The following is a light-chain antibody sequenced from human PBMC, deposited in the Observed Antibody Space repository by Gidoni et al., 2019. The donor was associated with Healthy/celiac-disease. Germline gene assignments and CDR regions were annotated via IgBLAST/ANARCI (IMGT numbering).Light chain of an antibody. CDR1: SSDVGGYNY. J-gene: IGLJ2*01. Sequence: QPRSVSGSPGQSVTISCTGTSSDVGGYNYVSWYQQHPGKAPKLMIYDVSKRPSGVPDRFSGSKSGNTASLTISGLQAEDEADYYCCSYAGSYILVFGGGTKLTVL. CDR3: CSYAGSYILV. V-gene: IGLV2-11*01. CDR2: DVS.